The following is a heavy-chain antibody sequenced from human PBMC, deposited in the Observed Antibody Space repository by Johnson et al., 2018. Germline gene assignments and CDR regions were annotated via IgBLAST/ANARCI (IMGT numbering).Heavy chain of an antibody. D-gene: IGHD3-22*01. CDR3: ARSLVVVGSYGAFDI. J-gene: IGHJ3*02. CDR2: INPSGGST. Sequence: QVQLVQSGAEVKKPGASVKVSCKASGYTFTSYYMHWVRQAPGQGLEWMGIINPSGGSTSYAQKFQGRVTMTRDPSTSTVYMELSSLRSEDTAVYYCARSLVVVGSYGAFDIWGQGTMVTVSS. V-gene: IGHV1-46*01. CDR1: GYTFTSYY.